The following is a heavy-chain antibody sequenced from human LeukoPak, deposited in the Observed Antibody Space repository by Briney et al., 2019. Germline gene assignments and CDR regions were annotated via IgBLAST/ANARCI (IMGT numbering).Heavy chain of an antibody. V-gene: IGHV4-59*01. CDR1: GGSISSYY. D-gene: IGHD3-10*01. CDR2: IYYSGST. J-gene: IGHJ3*02. CDR3: ARRWFGKGNDAFDI. Sequence: SETLSLTCTVSGGSISSYYWSWIRQPPGKGLEWIGYIYYSGSTNYNPSLKSRVTISVDTSKNQFSLKLSSVTAADTAVYYCARRWFGKGNDAFDIWGQGTMVTVSS.